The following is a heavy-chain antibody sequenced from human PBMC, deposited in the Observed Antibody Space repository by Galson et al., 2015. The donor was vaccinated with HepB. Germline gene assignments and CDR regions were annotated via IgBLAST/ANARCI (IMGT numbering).Heavy chain of an antibody. Sequence: TLSLTCTVSGGSINIGRYCWSWIRQPAGKGLEWIGRIYGSGSTYYNPSLKSRVTMSVDTSKNQFSLKLSSVTAADTAVYYCARSYSSSWSYTYWYFDLWGRGTLVTVSS. CDR1: GGSINIGRYC. CDR3: ARSYSSSWSYTYWYFDL. J-gene: IGHJ2*01. D-gene: IGHD6-13*01. CDR2: IYGSGST. V-gene: IGHV4-61*02.